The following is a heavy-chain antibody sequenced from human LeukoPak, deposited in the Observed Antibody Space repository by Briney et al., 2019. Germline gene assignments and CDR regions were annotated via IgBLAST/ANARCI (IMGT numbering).Heavy chain of an antibody. CDR2: ISYDGSNK. CDR3: AKAAWETTWPLIDY. CDR1: GFTFSSYA. J-gene: IGHJ4*02. D-gene: IGHD1-26*01. Sequence: GGSLRLSCAASGFTFSSYAMHWVRQAPGKGLEWVAVISYDGSNKYYADSVKGRFTISRDNSKNTLYLQMNSLRAEDTAVYYCAKAAWETTWPLIDYWGQGTLVTVSS. V-gene: IGHV3-30*04.